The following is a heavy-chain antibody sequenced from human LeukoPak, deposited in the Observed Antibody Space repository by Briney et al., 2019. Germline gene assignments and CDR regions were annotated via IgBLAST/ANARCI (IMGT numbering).Heavy chain of an antibody. CDR1: GGSISSSSYY. V-gene: IGHV4-39*01. J-gene: IGHJ4*02. D-gene: IGHD3-22*01. CDR3: ARLRSNYYQSTGYFDN. CDR2: IYHSGST. Sequence: PSETLSLTCVVSGGSISSSSYYWAWIRQPPGKGLEWLGSIYHSGSTYYSPSLKSRLTMSVDTSKNQSSLKLSSLTAADTAVYYCARLRSNYYQSTGYFDNWGQGTLVTVSS.